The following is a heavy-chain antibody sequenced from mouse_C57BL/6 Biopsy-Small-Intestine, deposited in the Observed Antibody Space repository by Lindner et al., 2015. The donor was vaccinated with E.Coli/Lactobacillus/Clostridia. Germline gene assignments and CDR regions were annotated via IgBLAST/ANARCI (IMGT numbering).Heavy chain of an antibody. V-gene: IGHV3-8*01. CDR2: ISYSGNT. D-gene: IGHD1-1*01. CDR1: GYSIASDY. Sequence: VQLQESGPGLAKSSQTLSLTCSVTGYSIASDYWNWIRKFPGNKLEYMGYISYSGNTYYNPSLKSRISITRDTSKNQYYLQLNSVTTEDTATYYCARFEGSSYGYFDVWGTGTTVTVSS. J-gene: IGHJ1*03. CDR3: ARFEGSSYGYFDV.